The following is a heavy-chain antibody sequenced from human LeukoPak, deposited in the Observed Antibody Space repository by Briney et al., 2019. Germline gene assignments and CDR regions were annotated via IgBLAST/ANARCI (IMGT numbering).Heavy chain of an antibody. CDR3: AKDRAAAGSPKYFQH. D-gene: IGHD6-13*01. J-gene: IGHJ1*01. CDR1: GFTFSSYG. V-gene: IGHV3-30*18. CDR2: ISYDGSNK. Sequence: GGSLRLSCAASGFTFSSYGMHWVRQAPGKGLEWVAVISYDGSNKYYADSVKGRFTISRDNSKNTLYLRMNSLRAEDTAVYYCAKDRAAAGSPKYFQHWGQGTLVTVSS.